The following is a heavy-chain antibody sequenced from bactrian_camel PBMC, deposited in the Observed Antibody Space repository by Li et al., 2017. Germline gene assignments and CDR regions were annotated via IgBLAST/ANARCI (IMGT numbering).Heavy chain of an antibody. D-gene: IGHD6*01. J-gene: IGHJ4*01. CDR2: IYTGADQY. V-gene: IGHV3S1*01. CDR1: GYTSSGNC. Sequence: HVQLVESGGGSVQTGGSLRLSCALSGYTSSGNCLGWFRQAPGKEREAVARIYTGADQYYYADSVKGRFTISHDNAKNTVFLQMNSLKSEDTATYYCAASSPGSWYCADDEDNYWGQGTQVTVS. CDR3: AASSPGSWYCADDEDNY.